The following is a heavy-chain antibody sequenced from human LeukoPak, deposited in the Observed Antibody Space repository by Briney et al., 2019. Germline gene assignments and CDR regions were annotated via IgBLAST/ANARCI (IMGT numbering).Heavy chain of an antibody. D-gene: IGHD3-3*01. CDR1: GFSLSTSGVG. V-gene: IGHV2-5*01. CDR3: AHSSYYYDFWSGYYGEVRPYYFDY. J-gene: IGHJ4*02. CDR2: IYWNDDK. Sequence: ESGPTLVNPTQTLTLTCTFSGFSLSTSGVGVGWIRQLPGKALEWLALIYWNDDKRYSPSLKSRLTITKDTSKNQVVLTMTNMDPVDTATYYCAHSSYYYDFWSGYYGEVRPYYFDYWGQGTLVTVSS.